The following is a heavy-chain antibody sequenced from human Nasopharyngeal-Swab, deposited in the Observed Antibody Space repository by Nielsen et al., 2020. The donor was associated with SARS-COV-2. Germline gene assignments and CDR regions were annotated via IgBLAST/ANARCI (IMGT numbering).Heavy chain of an antibody. V-gene: IGHV3-74*01. D-gene: IGHD5-18*01. Sequence: GGSLRLSCAASGFTVSLYWMHWVRQAPGKGLEWVSRIKSGESSTAYADSVKGRFIISRNNAENTYYLRLNSLRAEDTAVYYCATTAGGYSYASWGQGTLVTVSS. CDR3: ATTAGGYSYAS. J-gene: IGHJ5*02. CDR1: GFTVSLYW. CDR2: IKSGESST.